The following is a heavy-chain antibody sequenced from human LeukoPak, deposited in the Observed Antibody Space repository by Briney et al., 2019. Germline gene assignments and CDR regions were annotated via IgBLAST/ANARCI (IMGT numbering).Heavy chain of an antibody. Sequence: PGGSLRLSCAASGFTFSDYYMSWIRQAPGKGLEWVSYIGSSGSNIYYADSVKGRFTISRDNAKNSLYLQMNSLRAEDTAVYYCARDQAVGIGFDYWGQGTLVTVSS. V-gene: IGHV3-11*04. CDR3: ARDQAVGIGFDY. CDR1: GFTFSDYY. CDR2: IGSSGSNI. J-gene: IGHJ4*02. D-gene: IGHD6-13*01.